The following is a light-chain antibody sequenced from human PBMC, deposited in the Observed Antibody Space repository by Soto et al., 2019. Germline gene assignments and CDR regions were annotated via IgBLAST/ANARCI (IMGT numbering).Light chain of an antibody. J-gene: IGLJ2*01. Sequence: QSALTQPRSVSGSPGQSVTISCTGTSSDVGAYNFVSWYQHNPGKAPKLLIYYNNNRPSGVPDRFSGSKSGTSAFLAITGLQADDEADYYCQSYDSSLSGHVVFGGGTKLTVL. CDR3: QSYDSSLSGHVV. CDR2: YNN. CDR1: SSDVGAYNF. V-gene: IGLV2-11*01.